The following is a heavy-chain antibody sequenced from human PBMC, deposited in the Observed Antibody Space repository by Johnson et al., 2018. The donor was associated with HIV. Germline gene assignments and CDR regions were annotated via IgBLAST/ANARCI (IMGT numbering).Heavy chain of an antibody. D-gene: IGHD5-24*01. CDR1: GFTVRSNY. Sequence: VQLVESGGGLIQPGGSLRLSSPASGFTVRSNYMSWVPQAPGKGLEWAPLIYSGGSPYSADPVKGRFTISRDNSKNTLYLQMNSLSAEDTAVYYCAGEADPTNAFDIWGQGTMVTVSS. CDR3: AGEADPTNAFDI. J-gene: IGHJ3*02. V-gene: IGHV3-53*01. CDR2: IYSGGSP.